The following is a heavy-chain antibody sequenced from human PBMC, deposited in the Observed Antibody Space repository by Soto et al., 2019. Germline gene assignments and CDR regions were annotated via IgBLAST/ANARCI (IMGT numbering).Heavy chain of an antibody. J-gene: IGHJ6*02. CDR2: IDPSGGSA. Sequence: ASVKVSCKASGYTLTNYYMHWVRQAPGQGLEWKGIIDPSGGSANFAQKLRGRVTMTRDTSTGTLYMELSSLRSEDTAVYYCARDLVYGGYTPGYYYYGMDVWGQGTTVTVSS. CDR1: GYTLTNYY. D-gene: IGHD5-12*01. V-gene: IGHV1-46*01. CDR3: ARDLVYGGYTPGYYYYGMDV.